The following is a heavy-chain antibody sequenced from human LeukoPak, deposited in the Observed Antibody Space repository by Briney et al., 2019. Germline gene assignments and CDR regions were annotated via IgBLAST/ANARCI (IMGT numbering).Heavy chain of an antibody. V-gene: IGHV3-21*01. CDR2: ISSSSSYI. CDR1: GFTFSTYA. Sequence: KTGGSLRLSCVASGFTFSTYAMNWVRQAPGKGLEWVSSISSSSSYIYYADSVKGRFTISRDNAKNSLYLQMNSLRAEDTAVYYCARLGEAGFRRGGWFDPWGQGTLVTVSS. CDR3: ARLGEAGFRRGGWFDP. J-gene: IGHJ5*02. D-gene: IGHD6-19*01.